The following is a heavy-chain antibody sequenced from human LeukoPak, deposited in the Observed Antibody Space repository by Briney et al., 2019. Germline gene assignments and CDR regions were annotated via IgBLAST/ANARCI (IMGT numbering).Heavy chain of an antibody. CDR2: ITASGGNS. Sequence: GGSLRLSRAASGFTFSSYALSWVRQTPGKGLEWVSAITASGGNSYYTDSVKGRFTISRDISKSTLYLQLNSLRAEDTAVYYCAKARRYTSDLDYWGQGTLVTVSS. D-gene: IGHD6-19*01. CDR1: GFTFSSYA. V-gene: IGHV3-23*01. CDR3: AKARRYTSDLDY. J-gene: IGHJ4*02.